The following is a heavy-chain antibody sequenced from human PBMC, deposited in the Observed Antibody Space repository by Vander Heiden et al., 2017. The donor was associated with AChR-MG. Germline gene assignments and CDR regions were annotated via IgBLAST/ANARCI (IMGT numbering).Heavy chain of an antibody. CDR1: GYSLGSGYTFCSYG. CDR2: ISAYNGNT. CDR3: ARDQDTRSRGVPLLDY. J-gene: IGHJ4*02. Sequence: QVQLVQSGAEVKKPGASVKVSCKASGYSLGSGYTFCSYGISWVRQAPGQGLEWMGWISAYNGNTKYAQKLQGRVTMTTDTSTSTAYMELRSMTSEETAVYYCARDQDTRSRGVPLLDYWGQGTLVTVSS. V-gene: IGHV1-18*01. D-gene: IGHD3-10*01.